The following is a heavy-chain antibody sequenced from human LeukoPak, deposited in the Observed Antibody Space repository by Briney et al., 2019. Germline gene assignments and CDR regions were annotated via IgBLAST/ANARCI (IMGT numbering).Heavy chain of an antibody. Sequence: SETLSLTCAVYGGSFSGYYWSWIGQPPGKGLEWIGEINHSGSTNHNPSLKSRVTISVDTSKNQFSLKLSSVTAADTAVYYCARVSGRWLQTRYYFDYWGQGTLVTVSS. D-gene: IGHD5-24*01. J-gene: IGHJ4*02. CDR2: INHSGST. CDR3: ARVSGRWLQTRYYFDY. CDR1: GGSFSGYY. V-gene: IGHV4-34*01.